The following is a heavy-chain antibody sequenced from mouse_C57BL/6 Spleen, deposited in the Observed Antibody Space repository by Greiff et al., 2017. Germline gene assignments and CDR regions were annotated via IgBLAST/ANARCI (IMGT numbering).Heavy chain of an antibody. V-gene: IGHV1-9*01. CDR3: ARRVDGYFDY. CDR2: ILPRSGST. J-gene: IGHJ2*01. D-gene: IGHD1-1*01. CDR1: GYTFTGYW. Sequence: VQLQQSGAELMKPGASVKLSCKASGYTFTGYWIEWVKQRPGHGLEWIGEILPRSGSTYYNEKFKGKATLTADKSSNTAYMQLSSLTTEDSAIYYCARRVDGYFDYWGQGTTLTVSS.